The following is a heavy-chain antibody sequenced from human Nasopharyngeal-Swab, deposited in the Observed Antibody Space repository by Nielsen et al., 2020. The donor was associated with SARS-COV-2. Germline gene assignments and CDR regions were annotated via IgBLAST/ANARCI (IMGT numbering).Heavy chain of an antibody. Sequence: WIRQPPGEGLEWVSAISGSGGSTYYADSVKGRFTISRDNSKNTLYLQMNSLRAEDTAVYYCAKDFSYYYDSSGYFDYWGQGTLVTVSS. CDR3: AKDFSYYYDSSGYFDY. CDR2: ISGSGGST. V-gene: IGHV3-23*01. D-gene: IGHD3-22*01. J-gene: IGHJ4*02.